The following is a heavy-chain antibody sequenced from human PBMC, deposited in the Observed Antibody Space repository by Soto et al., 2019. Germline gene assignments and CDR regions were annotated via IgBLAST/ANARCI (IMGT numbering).Heavy chain of an antibody. V-gene: IGHV3-48*02. CDR2: ISSSSSTI. Sequence: PGVSLRLSCAASGFTFSSYSMNRVRQAPGKGPEWVSYISSSSSTIYYADSGKGRFTLSRDHAKNSLYLQMNSLRDEDTAVYYCARPEHSSSSYGMDVWGQGTMVTV. D-gene: IGHD6-6*01. J-gene: IGHJ6*02. CDR3: ARPEHSSSSYGMDV. CDR1: GFTFSSYS.